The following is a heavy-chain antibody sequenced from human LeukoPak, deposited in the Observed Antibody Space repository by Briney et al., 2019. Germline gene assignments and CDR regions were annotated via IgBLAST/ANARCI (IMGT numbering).Heavy chain of an antibody. CDR2: IYPDESNI. D-gene: IGHD2-2*03. Sequence: GESLKISCKGSGYSYPTYWIAWVRQMPGKGLEWMGIIYPDESNIRYSPSFQGQVTISADKSISTAYLQWSSLKASDTAMYYCARPPSRGYSSSFEYWGQGTLVTVSS. CDR3: ARPPSRGYSSSFEY. V-gene: IGHV5-51*01. CDR1: GYSYPTYW. J-gene: IGHJ4*02.